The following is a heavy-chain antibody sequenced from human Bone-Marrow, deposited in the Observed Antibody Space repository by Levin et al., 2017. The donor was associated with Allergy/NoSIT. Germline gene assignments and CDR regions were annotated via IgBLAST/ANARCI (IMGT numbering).Heavy chain of an antibody. V-gene: IGHV2-70*01. CDR3: ALTHHGLLGWFDP. Sequence: TLSLTLTCTFSGFSLNTNEMCVGWIRQTPGKALEWLALIDWDDDKYYTTSLKTRLTISKDTSKNQVVLTMTSMDPLDPGTYYCALTHHGLLGWFDPWGQGTLVTVSS. J-gene: IGHJ5*02. CDR1: GFSLNTNEMC. D-gene: IGHD1-26*01. CDR2: IDWDDDK.